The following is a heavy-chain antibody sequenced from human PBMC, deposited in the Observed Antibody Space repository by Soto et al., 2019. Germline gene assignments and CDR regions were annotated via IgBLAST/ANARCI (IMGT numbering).Heavy chain of an antibody. J-gene: IGHJ6*02. V-gene: IGHV1-69*13. CDR1: GGTFSSYA. Sequence: ASVKVSCKASGGTFSSYAISWVRQAPGHGLEWMGGIIPIFGTANYAQKFQGRVTITADESTSTAYMELSSLRSEATAVYYCARNRAQLPVRYYYGMDVWGQGTTVTVSS. CDR3: ARNRAQLPVRYYYGMDV. D-gene: IGHD2-2*01. CDR2: IIPIFGTA.